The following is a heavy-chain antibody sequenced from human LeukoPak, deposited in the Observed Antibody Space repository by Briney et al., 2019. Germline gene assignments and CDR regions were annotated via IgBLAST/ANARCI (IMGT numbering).Heavy chain of an antibody. D-gene: IGHD1-26*01. CDR2: ISVSGNT. CDR1: GFTLSSYA. CDR3: ARGRSYYLAFDI. V-gene: IGHV3-23*01. J-gene: IGHJ3*02. Sequence: GGSLRLSCAASGFTLSSYAMIWVRQAPGKGLEWVSAISVSGNTYHADSVKGRFTISRDSSKNTLYLQMNRLRAEDAAVYYCARGRSYYLAFDIWGQGTMVSVSS.